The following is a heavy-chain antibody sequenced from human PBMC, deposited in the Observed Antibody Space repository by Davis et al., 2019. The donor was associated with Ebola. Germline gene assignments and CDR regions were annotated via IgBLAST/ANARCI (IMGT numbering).Heavy chain of an antibody. CDR2: IIPMRGSP. CDR3: ARAVAGLYYFDY. CDR1: GGSFNNYE. Sequence: AASVKVSCKASGGSFNNYEITWVRQAPGQGLEWMGGIIPMRGSPNYAQKFQGRVTMTRDTSTSTVYMELSSLRSEDTAVYYCARAVAGLYYFDYWGQGTLVTVSS. D-gene: IGHD6-19*01. V-gene: IGHV1-69*10. J-gene: IGHJ4*02.